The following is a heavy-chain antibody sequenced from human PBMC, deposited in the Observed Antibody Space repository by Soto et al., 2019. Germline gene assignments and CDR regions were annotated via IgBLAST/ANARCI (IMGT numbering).Heavy chain of an antibody. D-gene: IGHD3-16*02. J-gene: IGHJ4*02. CDR1: GFTFSSYA. CDR3: AAYYDYIWGGYRSPGYFDY. V-gene: IGHV3-23*01. CDR2: ISGSGGST. Sequence: GGSLRLSCAASGFTFSSYAMSWVRQAPGKGLEWVSAISGSGGSTYSADSVKGRFTISRDNSKNTRYLKLNGLRAEDTAVYYCAAYYDYIWGGYRSPGYFDYWGQGTLVTVSS.